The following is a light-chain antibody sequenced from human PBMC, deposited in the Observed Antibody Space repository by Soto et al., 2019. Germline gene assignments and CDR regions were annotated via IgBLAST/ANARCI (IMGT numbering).Light chain of an antibody. Sequence: IVMMQSPATLSVSPGERATLSCRASQSVSRNLAWYQQKPDQAPRLLIYGASTRATGISARFSGSGSGTEFTLTISSLQSEDFAAYYCQQYDNWPPYTFGQGTKLEIK. J-gene: IGKJ2*01. CDR2: GAS. CDR1: QSVSRN. CDR3: QQYDNWPPYT. V-gene: IGKV3-15*01.